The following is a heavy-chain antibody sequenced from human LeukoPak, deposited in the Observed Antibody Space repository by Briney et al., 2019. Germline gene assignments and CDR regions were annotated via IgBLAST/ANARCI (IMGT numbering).Heavy chain of an antibody. CDR1: GGSISSYY. Sequence: SETLSLTCTVSGGSISSYYWSWIRQPPGKGLEWIGYIYYSGSTNYSPSLKSRVTISVDTSKNQFSLKLSSVTAADTAVYYCARRMVAVAGPFDPWGQGTLVTVSS. V-gene: IGHV4-59*01. CDR2: IYYSGST. J-gene: IGHJ5*02. CDR3: ARRMVAVAGPFDP. D-gene: IGHD6-19*01.